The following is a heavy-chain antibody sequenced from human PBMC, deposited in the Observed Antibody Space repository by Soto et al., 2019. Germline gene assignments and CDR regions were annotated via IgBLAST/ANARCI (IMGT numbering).Heavy chain of an antibody. CDR1: GFTFSIYA. Sequence: GGSLRLSCAASGFTFSIYAMSWVRQAPGKGLEWVSSISGSGGCTYYADSVKGRFTISRDNAKNTLYLQMNSLRAEDTAVYYCARVLSRSSPGGYYYYYMDVWGKGTTVTVSS. V-gene: IGHV3-23*01. CDR3: ARVLSRSSPGGYYYYYMDV. J-gene: IGHJ6*03. D-gene: IGHD6-6*01. CDR2: ISGSGGCT.